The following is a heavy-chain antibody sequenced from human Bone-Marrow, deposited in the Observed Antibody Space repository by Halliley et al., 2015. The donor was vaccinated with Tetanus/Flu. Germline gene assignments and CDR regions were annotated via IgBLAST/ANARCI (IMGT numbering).Heavy chain of an antibody. CDR3: ARVSPLWVAARPIYFDF. Sequence: GSIYYSGSPFYNPSLQSRVSISVDTSKNEFSLKFPSLSAADTAVYFCARVSPLWVAARPIYFDFWGQGTLVTVSS. D-gene: IGHD6-6*01. V-gene: IGHV4-31*02. CDR2: IYYSGSP. J-gene: IGHJ4*02.